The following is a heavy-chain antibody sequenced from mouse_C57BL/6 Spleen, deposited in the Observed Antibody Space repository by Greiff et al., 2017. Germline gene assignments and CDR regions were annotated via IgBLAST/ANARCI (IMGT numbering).Heavy chain of an antibody. J-gene: IGHJ3*01. Sequence: EVHLVESGGGLVKPGGSLKLSCAASGFTFSDYGMHWVRQAPEKGLEWVAYISSGSSTIYYADTVKGRFTISRDKAKNTLFLQMTSLRSEDTALYYCARDRYGSSPPFAYWGQGTRVTVSA. CDR3: ARDRYGSSPPFAY. CDR2: ISSGSSTI. CDR1: GFTFSDYG. V-gene: IGHV5-17*01. D-gene: IGHD1-1*01.